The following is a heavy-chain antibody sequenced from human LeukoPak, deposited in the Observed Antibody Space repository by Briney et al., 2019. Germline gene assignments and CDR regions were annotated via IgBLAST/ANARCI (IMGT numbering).Heavy chain of an antibody. CDR3: ARAMVRGAINWFDP. Sequence: SETLSLTCTVSGGSISSGDYYWSRIRQPPGKGLEWIGYIYYSGSTYYNPSLKSRVTISVDTSKNQFSLKLSSVTAADTAVYYCARAMVRGAINWFDPWGQGTLVTVSS. J-gene: IGHJ5*02. CDR2: IYYSGST. CDR1: GGSISSGDYY. D-gene: IGHD3-10*01. V-gene: IGHV4-30-4*01.